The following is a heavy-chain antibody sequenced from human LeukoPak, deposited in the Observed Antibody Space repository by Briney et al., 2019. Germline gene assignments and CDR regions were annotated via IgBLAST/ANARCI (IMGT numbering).Heavy chain of an antibody. J-gene: IGHJ5*02. Sequence: SETLSLTCAVCGGSFSGYYWSWIRQPPGKGLEWIGEVNQNGGTNYNPSLKSRVTISVDTSKNQFSLSLSSVTAADTAFYYCARGNWNVRFDPWGQGTLVTVSS. CDR1: GGSFSGYY. CDR2: VNQNGGT. D-gene: IGHD1-1*01. CDR3: ARGNWNVRFDP. V-gene: IGHV4-34*01.